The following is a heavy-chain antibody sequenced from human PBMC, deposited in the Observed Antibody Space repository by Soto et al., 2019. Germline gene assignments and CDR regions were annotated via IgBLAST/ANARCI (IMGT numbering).Heavy chain of an antibody. Sequence: EVQLVESGGGLVKPGGSLRLSCAACGFTFSSYSMNWVRQAPGKGLEWVSSISSSSSYIYYADSVKGRFTISRDNAKNSLYLQMNSLRAEDTAVYYCARSRALYCSGGSCYGSDYWGQGTLVTVSS. V-gene: IGHV3-21*01. CDR1: GFTFSSYS. CDR3: ARSRALYCSGGSCYGSDY. D-gene: IGHD2-15*01. CDR2: ISSSSSYI. J-gene: IGHJ4*02.